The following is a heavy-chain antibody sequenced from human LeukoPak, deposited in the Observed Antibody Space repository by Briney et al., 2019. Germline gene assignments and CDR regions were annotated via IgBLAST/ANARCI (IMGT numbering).Heavy chain of an antibody. D-gene: IGHD1-26*01. CDR3: ARDGSRGFDY. CDR2: ISDDGRSK. V-gene: IGHV3-30*03. J-gene: IGHJ4*02. CDR1: GFSFISYG. Sequence: GGSLRLSCAASGFSFISYGMHWVRQAPGKGLEWVGVISDDGRSKDYADSVKGRFTISRDNSKNTLYLQMNSLRAEDTAVYYCARDGSRGFDYWGQGTLVTVSS.